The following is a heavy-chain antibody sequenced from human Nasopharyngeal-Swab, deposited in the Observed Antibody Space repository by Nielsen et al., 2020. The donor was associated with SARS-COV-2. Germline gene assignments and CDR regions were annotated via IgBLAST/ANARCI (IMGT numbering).Heavy chain of an antibody. Sequence: LSLTCAASGFTFSNFAMSWVRQAPGKGLAWVSVISGDSDSTYYTDSVRGRFTISRDNSKNTLNLQMNNLRAEDTAIYYCAKDRDSGDDSEEYYHYYGMDVWGQGAPVTVSS. CDR3: AKDRDSGDDSEEYYHYYGMDV. V-gene: IGHV3-23*01. CDR1: GFTFSNFA. D-gene: IGHD5-12*01. J-gene: IGHJ6*02. CDR2: ISGDSDST.